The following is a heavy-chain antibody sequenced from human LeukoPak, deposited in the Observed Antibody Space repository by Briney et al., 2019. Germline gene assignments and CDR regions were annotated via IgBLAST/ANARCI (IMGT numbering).Heavy chain of an antibody. CDR1: GFTFSSYA. V-gene: IGHV3-23*01. CDR2: ISGSGGST. D-gene: IGHD1-26*01. Sequence: GGSLRLSCAASGFTFSSYAMSWVRQAPGKGLEWVSAISGSGGSTYYADSVKGRFTISRDNSKNTLYLQMNSLRAEDTAVYYCARLGRIVGATEGFGPTAPSDPWGQGTLVTVSS. J-gene: IGHJ5*02. CDR3: ARLGRIVGATEGFGPTAPSDP.